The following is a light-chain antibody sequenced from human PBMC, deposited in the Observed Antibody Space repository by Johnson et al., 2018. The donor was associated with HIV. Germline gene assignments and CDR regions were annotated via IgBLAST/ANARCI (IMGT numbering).Light chain of an antibody. CDR1: SSNIGNNY. Sequence: QSALTQPPSVSVAPGQKVTISCSGSSSNIGNNYVSWYQQLPGTAPKLLIYDNNKRPSGIPDRFSGSKSGTSATLGITGLQTGDEADYYCGTWGGVFGTGTKVTVL. CDR3: GTWGGV. CDR2: DNN. J-gene: IGLJ1*01. V-gene: IGLV1-51*01.